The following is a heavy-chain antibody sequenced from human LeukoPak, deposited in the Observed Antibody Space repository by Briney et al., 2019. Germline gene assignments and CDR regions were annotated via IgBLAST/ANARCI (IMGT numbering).Heavy chain of an antibody. V-gene: IGHV3-21*04. CDR1: GFTFSSHS. J-gene: IGHJ4*02. CDR3: ARTGQYCSGGTCYSGQFDF. CDR2: ISSSSSYI. Sequence: GGSLRLSCAASGFTFSSHSMNWVRQAPGKGLEWVSSISSSSSYIYYADSVKGRFTISRDNAKNSLYLQMNSLRAEDTAVYYCARTGQYCSGGTCYSGQFDFWGQGTLVTVSS. D-gene: IGHD2-15*01.